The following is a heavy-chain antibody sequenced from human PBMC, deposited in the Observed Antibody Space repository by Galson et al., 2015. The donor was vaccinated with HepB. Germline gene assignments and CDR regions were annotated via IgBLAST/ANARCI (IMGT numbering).Heavy chain of an antibody. CDR1: GFTFSSYA. CDR2: ISYDGSNK. V-gene: IGHV3-30*04. D-gene: IGHD6-13*01. CDR3: ARIADSSSHPGPEYFQH. J-gene: IGHJ1*01. Sequence: SLRLSCAASGFTFSSYAMHWVRQAPGKGLEWVAVISYDGSNKYYADSVKGRFTISRDNSKNTLYLQMNSLRAEDTAVYYCARIADSSSHPGPEYFQHWGQGTLVTVSS.